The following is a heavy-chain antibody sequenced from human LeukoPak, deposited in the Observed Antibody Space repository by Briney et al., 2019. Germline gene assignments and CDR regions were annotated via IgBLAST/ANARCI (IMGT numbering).Heavy chain of an antibody. V-gene: IGHV1-2*02. D-gene: IGHD6-19*01. CDR2: INPNSGGT. CDR3: ARVTRRGIAVAGMGY. Sequence: ASVKVSCKASGYTFTGYYMHWVRQAPGQGLEWMGWINPNSGGTNYAQKFRGRVTMTRDTSISTAYMELSRLRSDDTAVYYCARVTRRGIAVAGMGYWGQGTLVTVSS. J-gene: IGHJ4*02. CDR1: GYTFTGYY.